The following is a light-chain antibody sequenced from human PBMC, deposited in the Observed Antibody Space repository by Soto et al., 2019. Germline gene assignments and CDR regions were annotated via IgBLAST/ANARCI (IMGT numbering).Light chain of an antibody. CDR3: QQYDSPTHT. Sequence: EIVLTQSPGTLSLSPGERATLSCRASQSVSSSYLAWYQQRPGQAPRLLIYGASSRATGIPDRFSGSGSGTDFTLTISRLEPEDFAVYYCQQYDSPTHTFGQGTKVEIK. V-gene: IGKV3-20*01. J-gene: IGKJ1*01. CDR1: QSVSSSY. CDR2: GAS.